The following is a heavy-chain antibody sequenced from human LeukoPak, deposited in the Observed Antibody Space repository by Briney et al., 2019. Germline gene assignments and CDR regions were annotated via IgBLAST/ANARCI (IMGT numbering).Heavy chain of an antibody. CDR3: ARKGYYGSGSYFDY. CDR1: GGSISSGGYY. V-gene: IGHV4-31*03. Sequence: SEALSLTCTVSGGSISSGGYYWSWIRQHPGKGLEWIGYIYYSGSTYYNPSLRSRVTISVDTSKNQFSLKLSPVTAADTAVYYCARKGYYGSGSYFDYWGQGTLVTVSS. CDR2: IYYSGST. D-gene: IGHD3-10*01. J-gene: IGHJ4*02.